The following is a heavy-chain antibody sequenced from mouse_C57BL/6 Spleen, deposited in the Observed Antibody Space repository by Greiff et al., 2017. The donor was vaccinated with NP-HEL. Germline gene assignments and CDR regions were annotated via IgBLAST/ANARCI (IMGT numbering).Heavy chain of an antibody. Sequence: QVQLQQSGAELVRPGASVTLSCKASGYTFTGYEMHWVKQTPVHGLEWIGAIDPETGGTAYNQKFKGKAILTADKSSSTAYMELRSLTSEDSAVYYCTRGAYDGYYVGFAYWGQGTLVTVSA. J-gene: IGHJ3*01. CDR1: GYTFTGYE. CDR2: IDPETGGT. D-gene: IGHD2-3*01. CDR3: TRGAYDGYYVGFAY. V-gene: IGHV1-15*01.